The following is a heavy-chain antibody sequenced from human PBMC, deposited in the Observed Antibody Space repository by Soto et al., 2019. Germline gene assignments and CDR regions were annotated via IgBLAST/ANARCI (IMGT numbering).Heavy chain of an antibody. CDR1: GDSISNGGYY. CDR3: ARQKAAGSFTYYFDN. Sequence: LSLTCTVSGDSISNGGYYWAWIRQHPGKGLEWIGYIYYSGSTHHNPSLKSRDTISLDMSKNQFSLKLSSVTAADTAVYYCARQKAAGSFTYYFDNWGQGTLVTVSS. V-gene: IGHV4-31*03. J-gene: IGHJ4*02. D-gene: IGHD6-13*01. CDR2: IYYSGST.